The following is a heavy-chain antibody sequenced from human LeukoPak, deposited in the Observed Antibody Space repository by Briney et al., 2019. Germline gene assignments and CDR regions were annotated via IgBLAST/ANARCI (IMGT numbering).Heavy chain of an antibody. CDR2: ISYDGSNK. CDR3: ARDAIFGVVIPLYGMDV. CDR1: GFTFSSYA. J-gene: IGHJ6*02. D-gene: IGHD3-3*01. V-gene: IGHV3-30-3*01. Sequence: PGGSLRLSCAASGFTFSSYAMHWVRQAPGKGLEWVAVISYDGSNKYYADSVKGRFTISRDNSKNTLYLQMNSLRAEDTAVYYCARDAIFGVVIPLYGMDVWGQGTTVTVSS.